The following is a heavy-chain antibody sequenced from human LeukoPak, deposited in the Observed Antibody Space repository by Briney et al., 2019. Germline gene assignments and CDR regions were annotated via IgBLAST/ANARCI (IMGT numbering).Heavy chain of an antibody. CDR1: GGSFSGYY. CDR3: ARVNTYYYDSSGYLLRHRHRTLALDY. V-gene: IGHV4-34*01. J-gene: IGHJ4*02. CDR2: INHSGST. Sequence: PSETLSLTCAVYGGSFSGYYWSWIRQPPGKGLEWIGEINHSGSTNYNPSLKSRVTISVDTSKNQFSLKLSSVTAADTAVYYCARVNTYYYDSSGYLLRHRHRTLALDYWGQGTLVTVSS. D-gene: IGHD3-22*01.